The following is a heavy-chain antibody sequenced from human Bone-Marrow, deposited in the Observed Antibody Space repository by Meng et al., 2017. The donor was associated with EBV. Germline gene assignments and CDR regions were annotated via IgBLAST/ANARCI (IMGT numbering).Heavy chain of an antibody. CDR3: AKDPGAVTHDY. CDR2: ISGSGGST. V-gene: IGHV3-23*01. J-gene: IGHJ4*02. D-gene: IGHD4-17*01. Sequence: GQRLVSGGGMVRLGGTLEPPGAPSGFPFGSYAVRWVRQAPGRGLEWVSAISGSGGSTYYADSVKGRFTISRDNSKNTLYLQMNSLRAEDTAVYYCAKDPGAVTHDYWGQGTLVTVSS. CDR1: GFPFGSYA.